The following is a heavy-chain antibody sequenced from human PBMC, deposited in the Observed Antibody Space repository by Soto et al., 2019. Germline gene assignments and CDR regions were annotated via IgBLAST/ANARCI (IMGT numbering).Heavy chain of an antibody. CDR1: SGSITSSNW. D-gene: IGHD5-12*01. J-gene: IGHJ4*02. CDR3: ARNRYGGYDFDY. CDR2: VSHSGST. Sequence: VQLQESGPGLVKPSGTLSLTCAVSSGSITSSNWWSWVRQPPGKGLEWIGEVSHSGSTNYIPSLKSQVTISVDKSSIQFSLRLSSVTAADTAVYNCARNRYGGYDFDYWGQGTLVTVSS. V-gene: IGHV4-4*02.